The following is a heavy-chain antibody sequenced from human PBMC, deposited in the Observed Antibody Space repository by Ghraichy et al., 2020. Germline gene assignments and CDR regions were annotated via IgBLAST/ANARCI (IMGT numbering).Heavy chain of an antibody. J-gene: IGHJ4*02. V-gene: IGHV3-7*03. CDR1: AFPFSDYW. D-gene: IGHD3-9*01. CDR2: INQDGSAK. Sequence: GESLNISCAASAFPFSDYWMSWVRQAPGKGLEWVANINQDGSAKYHVDSVKGRFTISRDNAKNSLYLQMDSLRAEDTAVYYCARAASTGTVDYWGQGTLVTVSS. CDR3: ARAASTGTVDY.